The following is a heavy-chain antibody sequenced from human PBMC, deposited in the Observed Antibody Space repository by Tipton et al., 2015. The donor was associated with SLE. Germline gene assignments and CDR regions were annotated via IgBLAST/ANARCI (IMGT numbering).Heavy chain of an antibody. J-gene: IGHJ3*02. D-gene: IGHD6-13*01. V-gene: IGHV4-39*07. CDR2: IYYSGST. Sequence: TLSLTCTVSGGSISSSSYYWGWIRQPPGKGLEWIGSIYYSGSTYYNPSLKSRVTISVDTSKNQFSLKLSSVTAADTAVYYCARAGDHIAAGQPVGNAFDIWGQGTMVTVSS. CDR3: ARAGDHIAAGQPVGNAFDI. CDR1: GGSISSSSYY.